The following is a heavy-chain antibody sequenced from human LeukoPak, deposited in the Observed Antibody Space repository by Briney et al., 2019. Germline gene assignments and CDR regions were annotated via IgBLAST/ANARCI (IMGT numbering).Heavy chain of an antibody. V-gene: IGHV1-2*02. CDR2: INPNSGGT. D-gene: IGHD2-21*02. J-gene: IGHJ3*02. CDR3: AKVQYLTLDAFDI. Sequence: ASVKVSCKASGYTFTGYYMHWVRQAPGQGLEWMGWINPNSGGTNYAQKFQGRVALTRDTSITTSYMDLSGLRYDDTAVYYCAKVQYLTLDAFDIWGRGTMVTVS. CDR1: GYTFTGYY.